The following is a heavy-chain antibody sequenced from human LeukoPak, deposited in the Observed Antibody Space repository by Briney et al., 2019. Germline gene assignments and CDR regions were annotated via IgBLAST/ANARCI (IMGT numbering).Heavy chain of an antibody. CDR1: GGTFSSYA. CDR3: ARGALQRGVFGVVIMVNWFDP. CDR2: IIPIFGTA. Sequence: SVKVSCKASGGTFSSYAISWVRQAPGQGLEWMGGIIPIFGTANYAQKFQGRVTITADESTSTAYMELSSLRSEDTAVYYCARGALQRGVFGVVIMVNWFDPWGQGTLVTVSS. V-gene: IGHV1-69*13. J-gene: IGHJ5*02. D-gene: IGHD3-3*01.